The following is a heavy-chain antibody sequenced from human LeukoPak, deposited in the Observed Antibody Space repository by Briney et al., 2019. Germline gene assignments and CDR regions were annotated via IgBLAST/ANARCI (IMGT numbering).Heavy chain of an antibody. J-gene: IGHJ5*02. D-gene: IGHD3-10*02. CDR2: INSDGIIT. CDR3: AREFYGEYVGAFWFDP. CDR1: GFTLSRYW. Sequence: PGGSLRLSCTASGFTLSRYWMHWVRQVPGKGLVWLSRINSDGIITRYADSVKGRFTISRDNAKNTLYLEMNSLRVEDTAVYYCAREFYGEYVGAFWFDPWGQGTLVTVSS. V-gene: IGHV3-74*01.